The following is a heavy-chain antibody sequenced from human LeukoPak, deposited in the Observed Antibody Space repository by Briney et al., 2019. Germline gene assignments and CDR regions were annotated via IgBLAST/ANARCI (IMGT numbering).Heavy chain of an antibody. CDR3: ARHVGYSSSSVRYYMDV. V-gene: IGHV4-34*01. CDR1: GGSFSGYY. Sequence: SETLSLTCAVYGGSFSGYYWSWIRQPPGKGLEWIGEINHSGSTNYNPSLKSRVTISVDTSKNQFSLKLSSVTAADTAVYYCARHVGYSSSSVRYYMDVWGKGTTVTISS. J-gene: IGHJ6*03. D-gene: IGHD6-13*01. CDR2: INHSGST.